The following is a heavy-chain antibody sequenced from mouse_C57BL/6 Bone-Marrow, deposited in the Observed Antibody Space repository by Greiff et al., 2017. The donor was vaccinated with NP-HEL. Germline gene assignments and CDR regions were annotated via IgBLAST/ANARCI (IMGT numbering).Heavy chain of an antibody. Sequence: EVQRVESGEGLVKPGGSLKLSCAASGFTFSSYAMSWVRQTPEKRLEWVAYISSGVDYIYYADTVKGRFTISRDNARNTLYLQMSSLKSEDTAMYYCTRFDGYYEDYWGQGTTLTVSS. V-gene: IGHV5-9-1*02. J-gene: IGHJ2*01. CDR1: GFTFSSYA. CDR3: TRFDGYYEDY. D-gene: IGHD2-3*01. CDR2: ISSGVDYI.